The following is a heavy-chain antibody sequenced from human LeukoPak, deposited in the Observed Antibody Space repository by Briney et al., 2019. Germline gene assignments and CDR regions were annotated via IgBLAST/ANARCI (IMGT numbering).Heavy chain of an antibody. CDR3: ARHAYYYDSSGYFDY. CDR1: GGSISSSSYC. D-gene: IGHD3-22*01. Sequence: SETLSLTCTVSGGSISSSSYCWGWIRQPPGTGLEWIGSIYYSGSTYYNPSLKSRVTISVDTSKNQFSLKLSSVTAADTAVYYCARHAYYYDSSGYFDYWGQGTLVTVSS. V-gene: IGHV4-39*01. CDR2: IYYSGST. J-gene: IGHJ4*02.